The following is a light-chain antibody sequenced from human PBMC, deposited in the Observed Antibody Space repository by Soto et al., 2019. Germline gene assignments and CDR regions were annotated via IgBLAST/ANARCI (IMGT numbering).Light chain of an antibody. J-gene: IGKJ2*01. CDR2: GAS. Sequence: EIVLTQSPGTLSLSPGERATLSCRASQSVSSSYLAWYQQKPGQAPRFLIYGASSRATGITDRFSGSGSGTDFTLTISRLEPEDFAVYYCEQYGSSPPITFGQGTKLKIK. V-gene: IGKV3-20*01. CDR1: QSVSSSY. CDR3: EQYGSSPPIT.